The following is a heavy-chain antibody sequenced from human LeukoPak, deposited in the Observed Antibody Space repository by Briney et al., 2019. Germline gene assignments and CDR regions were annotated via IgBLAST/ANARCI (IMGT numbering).Heavy chain of an antibody. V-gene: IGHV1-2*04. CDR2: INPNSGGT. CDR3: ARGGFGASSGSNNYYYYGMDV. CDR1: GYTFTSYY. D-gene: IGHD3-10*01. Sequence: GASVKVSCKASGYTFTSYYMHWVRQAPGQGLEWMGWINPNSGGTNYAQKFQGWVTMTRDTSISTAYMELSRLRSDDTAVYYCARGGFGASSGSNNYYYYGMDVWGQGTTVTVSS. J-gene: IGHJ6*02.